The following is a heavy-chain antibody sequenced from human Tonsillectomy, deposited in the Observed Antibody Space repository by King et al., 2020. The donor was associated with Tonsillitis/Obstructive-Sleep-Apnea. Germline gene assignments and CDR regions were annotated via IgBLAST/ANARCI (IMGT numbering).Heavy chain of an antibody. V-gene: IGHV3-49*04. Sequence: VQLVESGGGLVQPGRSLRLSCTASGFTFGDYAMNWVRQAPGKGLEWVSFIRSKAFGWTTEYAASVEGRFTISRDDSKSIAYLQMNSLKTEDTAVYYCTSDSRYPNYESRNYYYYMDVWGKGTTVTVSS. CDR3: TSDSRYPNYESRNYYYYMDV. CDR1: GFTFGDYA. J-gene: IGHJ6*03. CDR2: IRSKAFGWTT. D-gene: IGHD4/OR15-4a*01.